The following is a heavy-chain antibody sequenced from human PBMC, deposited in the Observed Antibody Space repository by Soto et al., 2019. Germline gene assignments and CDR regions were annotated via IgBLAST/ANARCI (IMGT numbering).Heavy chain of an antibody. J-gene: IGHJ4*02. Sequence: ASAQVSCRASGGTFSSYAISGVRQAPGQGLEWMGGIIPIFGTANYAQKFQGRVTITADESTSTAYMELSSLRSEDTAVYYCASRGSYPFEYWGQGTRGTVSA. V-gene: IGHV1-69*13. CDR2: IIPIFGTA. CDR3: ASRGSYPFEY. D-gene: IGHD1-26*01. CDR1: GGTFSSYA.